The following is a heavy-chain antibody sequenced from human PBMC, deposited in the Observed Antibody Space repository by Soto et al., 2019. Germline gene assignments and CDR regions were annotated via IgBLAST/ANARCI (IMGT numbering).Heavy chain of an antibody. CDR1: GESFSYYY. CDR3: ARHTAMVLFDY. D-gene: IGHD5-18*01. CDR2: INHIGST. J-gene: IGHJ4*02. V-gene: IGHV4-34*01. Sequence: SETLSLTCAVYGESFSYYYWSWIRQPPGKGLEWIGEINHIGSTNYNPSLKSRVTILAHTPKNQFSLKLSFLTAADTAVYYCARHTAMVLFDYWGQGTLVTVSS.